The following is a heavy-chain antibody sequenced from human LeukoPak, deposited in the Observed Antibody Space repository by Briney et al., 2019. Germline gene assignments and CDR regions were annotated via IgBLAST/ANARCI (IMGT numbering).Heavy chain of an antibody. J-gene: IGHJ4*02. CDR3: ARDRADYGGNSGLFDY. CDR1: GFTFSSYG. V-gene: IGHV3-30*02. D-gene: IGHD4-23*01. Sequence: GGSLRLSCAASGFTFSSYGMHWVRQAPGKGLEWVAFIRYDGSNKYYADSVKGRFTISRDNSKNTLYLQMNSLRAEDTAVYYCARDRADYGGNSGLFDYWGQRTLVTVSS. CDR2: IRYDGSNK.